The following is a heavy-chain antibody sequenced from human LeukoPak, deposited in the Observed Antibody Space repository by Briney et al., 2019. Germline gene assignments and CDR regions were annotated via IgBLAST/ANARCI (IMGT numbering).Heavy chain of an antibody. CDR2: VDSDGSGT. CDR1: GFTFSRYW. V-gene: IGHV3-74*01. CDR3: ATGLGQYFDY. Sequence: PGGSLRLSCATSGFTFSRYWMNWVRQAPGKGLVWVSRVDSDGSGTTYADSVKGRFTISRDNAKNTVYLQMNSLRVEDTAVYYCATGLGQYFDYWGQGTLVTVSS. J-gene: IGHJ4*02. D-gene: IGHD3-10*01.